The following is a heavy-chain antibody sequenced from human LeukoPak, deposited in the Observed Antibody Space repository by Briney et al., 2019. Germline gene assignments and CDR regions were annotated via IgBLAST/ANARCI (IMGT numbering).Heavy chain of an antibody. CDR2: IYYSGST. J-gene: IGHJ3*02. D-gene: IGHD2-8*02. CDR1: GGSISSSSYY. CDR3: ASDSGGRRDAFNI. V-gene: IGHV4-39*07. Sequence: SETLSLTCIVSGGSISSSSYYWGWIRQPPGRGLEWIGNIYYSGSTYYNPSLKSRVTISVDTSKNHFSLKLTSVTAADTAVYYCASDSGGRRDAFNIWGQGTMVTVSS.